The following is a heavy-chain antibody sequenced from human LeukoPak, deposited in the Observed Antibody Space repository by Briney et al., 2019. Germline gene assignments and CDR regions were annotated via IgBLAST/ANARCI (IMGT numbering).Heavy chain of an antibody. CDR1: GFTFSSYG. V-gene: IGHV3-33*01. J-gene: IGHJ4*02. D-gene: IGHD3-9*01. CDR2: IWYDGSNK. Sequence: GGSLRLSCAASGFTFSSYGMPWVRQAPGKGLEWVAVIWYDGSNKYYADSVKGRFTISRDNSKNTLYLQMNSLRAEDTAVYYCARDQGGTNYDILTGYDYWGQGTLVTVSS. CDR3: ARDQGGTNYDILTGYDY.